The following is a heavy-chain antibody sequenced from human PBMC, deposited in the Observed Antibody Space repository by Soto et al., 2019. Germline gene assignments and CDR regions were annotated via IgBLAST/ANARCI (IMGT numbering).Heavy chain of an antibody. J-gene: IGHJ6*02. D-gene: IGHD3-22*01. CDR2: VYYSGST. CDR1: GGSVTLTSYY. CDR3: ASDYSGYSADPEYYGVEV. V-gene: IGHV4-39*01. Sequence: KASETLSLTCSVSGGSVTLTSYYWGWIRQPPGKGLEWSGNVYYSGSTNYNPSLKSRVTISVDTSKNQFSLSLKSVTAADTAVYYCASDYSGYSADPEYYGVEVWGQGTTVTVSS.